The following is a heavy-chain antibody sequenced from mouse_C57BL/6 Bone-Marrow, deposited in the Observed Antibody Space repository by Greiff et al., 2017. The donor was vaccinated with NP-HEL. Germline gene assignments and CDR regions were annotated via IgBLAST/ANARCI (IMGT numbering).Heavy chain of an antibody. CDR3: ARTLRQAWFAY. J-gene: IGHJ3*01. D-gene: IGHD1-2*01. CDR1: GYTFTDYY. CDR2: IYPGSGNT. Sequence: VQLQQSGAELVRPGASVKLSCKASGYTFTDYYINWVKQRPGQGLEWIARIYPGSGNTYYNEKFKGKATLTAEKSSSTAYMQLSSPTSEDSAVYFCARTLRQAWFAYWGQGTLVTVSA. V-gene: IGHV1-76*01.